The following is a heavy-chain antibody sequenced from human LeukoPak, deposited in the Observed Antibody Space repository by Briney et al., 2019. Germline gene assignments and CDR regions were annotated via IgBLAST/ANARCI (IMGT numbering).Heavy chain of an antibody. CDR3: ARAYSSSHYFDS. CDR2: IHYSGST. J-gene: IGHJ4*02. CDR1: GGSISSYF. D-gene: IGHD6-13*01. Sequence: SETLSLTCTVSGGSISSYFWSWIRQPPGKGLEWIGYIHYSGSTNYNPSLKSRVTISVDTSKNQFSLKLSSVTAADTAVYYCARAYSSSHYFDSRGQGTLVTVSS. V-gene: IGHV4-59*01.